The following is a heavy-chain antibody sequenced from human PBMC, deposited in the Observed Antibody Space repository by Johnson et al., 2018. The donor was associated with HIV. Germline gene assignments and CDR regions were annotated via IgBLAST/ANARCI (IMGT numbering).Heavy chain of an antibody. CDR3: AKAISGGSWAFDI. Sequence: VQLVESGGGVVQPGRSLGLSCAASGFAFSTYGIHWVRQTPGKGLEWVAFISDDGSSRLYGDSVKDRFTISRDNFQNTVSLQMNSLRVEDTAVYYCAKAISGGSWAFDIWGQGTMVTAS. CDR2: ISDDGSSR. D-gene: IGHD6-13*01. J-gene: IGHJ3*02. CDR1: GFAFSTYG. V-gene: IGHV3-30*18.